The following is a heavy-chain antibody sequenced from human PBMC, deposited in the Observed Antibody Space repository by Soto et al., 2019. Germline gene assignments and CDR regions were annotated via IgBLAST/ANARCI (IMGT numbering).Heavy chain of an antibody. CDR1: GFTFSSYA. J-gene: IGHJ4*02. CDR3: AREMVYSGYDYY. Sequence: EVQLLESGGGLVQPGGSLRLSCAASGFTFSSYAMSWVRQAPGKGLEWVSAISGSGGSTYYADSVKGRFTISRDNAKNSLHLQMNSLRAEDTAVYYCAREMVYSGYDYYWGQGTLVTVSS. CDR2: ISGSGGST. V-gene: IGHV3-23*01. D-gene: IGHD5-12*01.